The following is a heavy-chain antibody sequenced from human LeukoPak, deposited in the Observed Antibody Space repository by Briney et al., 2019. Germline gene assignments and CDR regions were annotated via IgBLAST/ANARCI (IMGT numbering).Heavy chain of an antibody. Sequence: QPWGSLRLSCAASGFTFSGSAMHWVRQASGKGLEWVGRIRSKANSYSTAYAASVKGRFTISRDDSKNKAYLQMNSLKTEDTAVYYCTRPYSGSYLPDYWGQGTLVTVSS. J-gene: IGHJ4*02. D-gene: IGHD1-26*01. CDR2: IRSKANSYST. CDR1: GFTFSGSA. CDR3: TRPYSGSYLPDY. V-gene: IGHV3-73*01.